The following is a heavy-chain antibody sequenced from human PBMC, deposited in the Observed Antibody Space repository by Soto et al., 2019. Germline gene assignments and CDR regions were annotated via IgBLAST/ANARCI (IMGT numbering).Heavy chain of an antibody. V-gene: IGHV3-30*18. CDR1: GFTFSSYG. CDR2: ISYDGSNK. Sequence: SLRLSCAASGFTFSSYGMHWVRQAPGKGLEWVAVISYDGSNKYYADSVKGRFTISRDNSKNTLYLQMNSLRAEDTAVYYCAKVLYGDYEEPFDYWGQGTLVTVSS. J-gene: IGHJ4*02. CDR3: AKVLYGDYEEPFDY. D-gene: IGHD4-17*01.